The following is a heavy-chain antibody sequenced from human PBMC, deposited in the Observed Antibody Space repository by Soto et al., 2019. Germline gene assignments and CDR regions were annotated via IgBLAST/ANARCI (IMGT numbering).Heavy chain of an antibody. Sequence: EVQLVESGGGLVQPGGSLRLSCAASGFTFSNYWMYWVRQAPGKGLEWVSRINSDGSVSSHADSVKGRLTISRDNVKNTLYLHMDRLRAEDTAVYYCARGDCVGGTCYSLAGSLYYYMDVWGKGTTVTVFS. CDR1: GFTFSNYW. CDR3: ARGDCVGGTCYSLAGSLYYYMDV. J-gene: IGHJ6*03. D-gene: IGHD2-15*01. V-gene: IGHV3-74*02. CDR2: INSDGSVS.